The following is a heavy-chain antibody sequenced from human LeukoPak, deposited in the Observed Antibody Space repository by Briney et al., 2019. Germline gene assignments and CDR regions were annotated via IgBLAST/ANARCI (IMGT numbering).Heavy chain of an antibody. V-gene: IGHV4-34*01. J-gene: IGHJ5*02. D-gene: IGHD3-22*01. CDR1: GGSFSGYY. CDR3: ARVGGYFLEEFDP. CDR2: INHSGST. Sequence: SETLSLTCAVYGGSFSGYYWSWIRQPPGKGLEWIGEINHSGSTNYNPSLKSRVTISVDTSKSQFSLKLSSVTAADTAVYYCARVGGYFLEEFDPWGQGTLVTVSS.